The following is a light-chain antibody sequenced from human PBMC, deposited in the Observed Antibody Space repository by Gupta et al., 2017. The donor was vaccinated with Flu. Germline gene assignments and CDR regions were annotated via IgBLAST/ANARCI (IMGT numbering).Light chain of an antibody. CDR2: QDD. CDR1: ILGNKY. J-gene: IGLJ2*01. CDR3: QAGDGTTVV. Sequence: SAGKTASITCSGDILGNKYVCWYQQGPGQYPVLVIYQDDKRPAGIPERFSGSNSGNTATLTIRGTQAMDEADYYCQAGDGTTVVFGGGTKLTVL. V-gene: IGLV3-1*01.